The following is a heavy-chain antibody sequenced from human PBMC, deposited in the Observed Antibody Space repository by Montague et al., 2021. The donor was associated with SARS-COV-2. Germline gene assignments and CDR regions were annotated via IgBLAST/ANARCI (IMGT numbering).Heavy chain of an antibody. J-gene: IGHJ5*02. V-gene: IGHV4-59*05. Sequence: SETLSLTCTVYGGPLSPFYRSWLRQPPGKGLEWIGSIYYSGSTYYNPSLKSRVTISVDASKNQFSLKLSSVTAADTAVYYCARSPTYYHILTGYFNGPNWFDPWGQGTLVTVSS. CDR2: IYYSGST. CDR1: GGPLSPFY. D-gene: IGHD3-9*01. CDR3: ARSPTYYHILTGYFNGPNWFDP.